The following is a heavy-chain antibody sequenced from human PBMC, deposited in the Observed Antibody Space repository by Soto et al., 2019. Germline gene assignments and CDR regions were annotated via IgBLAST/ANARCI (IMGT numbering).Heavy chain of an antibody. CDR3: ARDPPNYYYDSSGYYFDY. CDR2: ISYDGSNK. J-gene: IGHJ4*02. CDR1: GFTFSTYA. V-gene: IGHV3-30-3*01. D-gene: IGHD3-22*01. Sequence: PGGSLRLSCAASGFTFSTYAMHWVRQAPGKGLEWVAVISYDGSNKYYADSVKGRFTISRDISKNTLYLQMNSLTTEDTAVYYCARDPPNYYYDSSGYYFDYWGQGTLVTVS.